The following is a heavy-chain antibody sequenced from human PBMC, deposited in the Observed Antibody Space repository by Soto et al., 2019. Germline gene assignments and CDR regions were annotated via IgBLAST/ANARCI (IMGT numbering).Heavy chain of an antibody. J-gene: IGHJ5*02. V-gene: IGHV4-59*13. CDR3: ARAGCSRTSCYTGWFDP. CDR2: FSHSGST. CDR1: GDSISSYY. Sequence: SETLSLTCTVYGDSISSYYWSWFRQPPGKGLEWIEYFSHSGSTNYSPSLKSRVTISVDTSRNQFSLKLSSVTAADTAVYYCARAGCSRTSCYTGWFDPWGQGTLVTVSS. D-gene: IGHD2-2*02.